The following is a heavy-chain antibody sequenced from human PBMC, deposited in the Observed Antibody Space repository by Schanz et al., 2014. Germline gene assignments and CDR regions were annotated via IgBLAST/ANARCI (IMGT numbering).Heavy chain of an antibody. CDR2: INPNSGGT. J-gene: IGHJ5*01. CDR1: GYTFTGYS. V-gene: IGHV1-2*06. Sequence: QVQRVQSGADVKKPGASVKVSCKASGYTFTGYSMHWVRQAPGQGLEWMGRINPNSGGTNYAQKFQGRVTMTRDTSISTVYMELTRLTFDDTAIYYCARDSDVSKYNLFDSWGQGTLVTVSS. CDR3: ARDSDVSKYNLFDS.